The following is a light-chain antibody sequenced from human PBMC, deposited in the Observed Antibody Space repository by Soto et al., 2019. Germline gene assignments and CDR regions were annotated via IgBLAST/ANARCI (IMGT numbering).Light chain of an antibody. CDR2: VAS. J-gene: IGKJ5*01. CDR1: QSISSS. V-gene: IGKV1-5*01. CDR3: QQYNTYST. Sequence: DIQMTQSPSTLSASVGDRVSITCRASQSISSSLAWYQQKPGKAPKLLINVASTLQSGVPARFSGSGSGTEFTLTISSLQPDDFATYYCQQYNTYSTFGQGTRLEIK.